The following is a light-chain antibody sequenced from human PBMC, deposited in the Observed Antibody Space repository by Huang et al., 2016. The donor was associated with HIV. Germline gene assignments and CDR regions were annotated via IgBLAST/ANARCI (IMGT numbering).Light chain of an antibody. CDR3: QRYNNAPYT. CDR2: AAS. V-gene: IGKV1-27*01. CDR1: PGIGNF. Sequence: DIQMTQSPSSLSTSVGDTVTITCRASPGIGNFFAWYQQKPGKVPKLLIYAASTLHSGVPSRFAGSGSGTEFTLTISSLQPEDVATYYCQRYNNAPYTFGQGTKLDIK. J-gene: IGKJ2*01.